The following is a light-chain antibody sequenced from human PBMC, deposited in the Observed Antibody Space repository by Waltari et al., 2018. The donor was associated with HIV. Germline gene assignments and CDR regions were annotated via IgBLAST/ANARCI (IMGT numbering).Light chain of an antibody. J-gene: IGLJ2*01. V-gene: IGLV2-14*03. CDR1: GSALGGYNY. CDR3: SSYTSITLI. Sequence: QSALTQPASVSGSPGQSITISCTGRGSALGGYNYVSWYQHYPGKAPKLIIYDVSRRPSVVSNRFSGSKSGNTASLTISGLRAEDEADYYCSSYTSITLIFGGGTKLTVL. CDR2: DVS.